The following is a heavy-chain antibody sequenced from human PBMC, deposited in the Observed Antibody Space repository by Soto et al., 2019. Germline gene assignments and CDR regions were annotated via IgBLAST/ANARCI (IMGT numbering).Heavy chain of an antibody. CDR2: INHSGSTNY. J-gene: IGHJ6*04. D-gene: IGHD6-13*01. CDR3: ARDHHSSSHYYYYGMDV. Sequence: SETLSLTCAVSGGSFSGYYWSWIRQPPGKGLEWIGEINHSGSTNYNNNPSLKSRVTISADTSEKQFSLRLSSVTAADTAVYYCARDHHSSSHYYYYGMDVWGKGTTVTVSS. CDR1: GGSFSGYY. V-gene: IGHV4-34*01.